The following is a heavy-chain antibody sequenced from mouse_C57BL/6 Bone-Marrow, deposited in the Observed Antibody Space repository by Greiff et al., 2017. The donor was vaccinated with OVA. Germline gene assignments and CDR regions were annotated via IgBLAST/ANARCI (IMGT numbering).Heavy chain of an antibody. V-gene: IGHV1-15*01. D-gene: IGHD2-3*01. CDR2: IDPETGGT. CDR3: THYDGDPGFAY. Sequence: QVQLQQSGAELVRPGASVTLSCKASGYTFTDYEMHWVKQTPVHGLEWIGAIDPETGGTAYNQKFKGKAILTADKSSSTAYMELRSLTSEDSAVYYCTHYDGDPGFAYWGQGTLVTVSA. J-gene: IGHJ3*01. CDR1: GYTFTDYE.